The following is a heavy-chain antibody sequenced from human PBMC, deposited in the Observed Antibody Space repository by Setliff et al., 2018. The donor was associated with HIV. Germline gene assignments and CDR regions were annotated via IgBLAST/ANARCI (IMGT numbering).Heavy chain of an antibody. Sequence: SETLSLTCTVSGASIISHYYSWIRQPPGKGLEWIGYIYNRDFTTYNPSLKSRLAISMDTSKNQFSLRLNSVTVADTAVYFCARSSRGSLRDLDYWGPGTLVTVSS. CDR1: GASIISHY. CDR2: IYNRDFT. J-gene: IGHJ4*02. D-gene: IGHD2-21*02. V-gene: IGHV4-4*09. CDR3: ARSSRGSLRDLDY.